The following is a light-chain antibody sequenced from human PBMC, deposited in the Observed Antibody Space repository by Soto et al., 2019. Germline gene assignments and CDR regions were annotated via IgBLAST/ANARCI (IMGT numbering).Light chain of an antibody. CDR3: QQFNNYPCR. V-gene: IGKV1-5*03. Sequence: DIQMTQSPSTLPASVGDRVTITCRASQSISSWLAWYQQKPGKAPKLLIYKASSLESGVPSRFSGSGSGTEFTLTISSLQADDFATYYCQQFNNYPCRFGQGTVVEIK. CDR1: QSISSW. CDR2: KAS. J-gene: IGKJ1*01.